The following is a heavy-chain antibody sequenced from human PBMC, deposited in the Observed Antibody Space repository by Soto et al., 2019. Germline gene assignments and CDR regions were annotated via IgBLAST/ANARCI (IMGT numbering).Heavy chain of an antibody. Sequence: EEQLVESGRGLVQPGGSLRLYCAASGFTFSSYWMHWVRQAPGKGLVWVSRINFDGSSTNYADSVKGRFTISRDNAKNTLYLQMNSLRAEDTAVYYCARQYYDSEDYWGQGTLVTVSS. CDR3: ARQYYDSEDY. J-gene: IGHJ4*02. CDR2: INFDGSST. D-gene: IGHD3-22*01. V-gene: IGHV3-74*01. CDR1: GFTFSSYW.